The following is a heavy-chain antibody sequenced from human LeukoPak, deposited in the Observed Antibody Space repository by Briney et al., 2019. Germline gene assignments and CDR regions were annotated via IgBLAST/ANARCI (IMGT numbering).Heavy chain of an antibody. CDR2: IHETGDS. CDR3: AATGR. J-gene: IGHJ4*02. Sequence: PGGSLRLSCVGSGLALRNYHVIWVRQAPGKGLEWVADIHETGDSHYADSVKGRFTIPRENAKNSVYLQMNSLRADDTAVYYCAATGRWGQGTLVAVSS. CDR1: GLALRNYH. V-gene: IGHV3-69-1*02.